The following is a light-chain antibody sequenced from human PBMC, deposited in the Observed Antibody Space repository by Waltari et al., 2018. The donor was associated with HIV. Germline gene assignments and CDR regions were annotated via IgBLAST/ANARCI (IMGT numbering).Light chain of an antibody. Sequence: QSALTQPPSASGSAGQSVSISCTGTSSDVGTYYYVSWYRQHPGKAPKLMVYEVTKRPSGVPDRFSGSKSGNTASLTVSGLQAEDEADYYCSSYAGSNNVVFGGGTKLTVL. V-gene: IGLV2-8*01. CDR2: EVT. CDR1: SSDVGTYYY. J-gene: IGLJ2*01. CDR3: SSYAGSNNVV.